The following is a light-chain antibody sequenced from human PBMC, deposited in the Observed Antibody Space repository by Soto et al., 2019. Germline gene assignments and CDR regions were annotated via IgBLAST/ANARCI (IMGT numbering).Light chain of an antibody. J-gene: IGKJ4*01. CDR2: WAS. CDR3: QQFYSSPLT. CDR1: QSLLFSSNKKNY. V-gene: IGKV4-1*01. Sequence: DIVMTQSPASLAVSLGERATINCKSSQSLLFSSNKKNYLAWYQQRPEQPPKLLIYWASSRESGVPDRFTGSGSGTDFTLSISSLQAEDVAVYYCQQFYSSPLTFGGGTKVEIK.